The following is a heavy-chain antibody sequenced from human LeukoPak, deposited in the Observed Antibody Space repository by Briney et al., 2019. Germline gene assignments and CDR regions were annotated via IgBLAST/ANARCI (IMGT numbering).Heavy chain of an antibody. D-gene: IGHD6-13*01. J-gene: IGHJ4*02. CDR3: AREAYSSSLYYFDY. CDR1: GFTFSSYG. Sequence: GGSLRLSCAASGFTFSSYGMHWVRQAPGKGLEWVAVIWYDGSNKYYADSVKGRFTISRDNSKTTLYLQMNSLRAEDTAVYYCAREAYSSSLYYFDYWGQGTLVTVSS. CDR2: IWYDGSNK. V-gene: IGHV3-33*01.